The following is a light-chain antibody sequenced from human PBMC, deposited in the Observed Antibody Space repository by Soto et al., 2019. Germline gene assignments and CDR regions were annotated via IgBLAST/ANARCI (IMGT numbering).Light chain of an antibody. CDR1: QGIIDY. CDR2: AAS. Sequence: DIQMTQSPSSLSASVGDRDTITCRASQGIIDYLAWYQQKPGKAPTLLIYAASTVASGVPSRFSGGGSGTDFNLTISSLQPEDVATYYCPKYNSAPHTFGPGTKLEIK. CDR3: PKYNSAPHT. V-gene: IGKV1-27*01. J-gene: IGKJ1*01.